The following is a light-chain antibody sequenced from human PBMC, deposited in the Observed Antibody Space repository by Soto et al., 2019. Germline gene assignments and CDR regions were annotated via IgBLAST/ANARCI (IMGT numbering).Light chain of an antibody. J-gene: IGLJ2*01. CDR3: CSYAGSSPV. CDR1: SSDVGSYNL. CDR2: EGS. Sequence: QSALTQPASVSGSPGQSITISCTGTSSDVGSYNLVSWYQQHPGKAPKLMIYEGSKRPSGVSNRFSGSKSGNTASLTIPGLQAEDEADYYCCSYAGSSPVFGGGTKLTVL. V-gene: IGLV2-23*01.